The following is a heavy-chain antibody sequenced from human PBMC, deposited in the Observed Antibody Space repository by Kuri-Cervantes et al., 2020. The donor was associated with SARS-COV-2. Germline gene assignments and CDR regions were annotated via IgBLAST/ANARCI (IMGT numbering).Heavy chain of an antibody. J-gene: IGHJ4*02. Sequence: SETLSLTCTASGGSISSGSNYWNWIRQPAGKGLEWIGRIYTSGSTNYNPSLKSRVTIAVDTSKNQSSLKLSSVTAADTAVYYCARYPALGAVAGTDYWGQGTLVTVSS. CDR3: ARYPALGAVAGTDY. CDR2: IYTSGST. CDR1: GGSISSGSNY. V-gene: IGHV4-61*02. D-gene: IGHD6-19*01.